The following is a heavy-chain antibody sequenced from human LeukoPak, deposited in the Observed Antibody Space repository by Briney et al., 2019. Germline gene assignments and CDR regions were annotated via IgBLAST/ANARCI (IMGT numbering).Heavy chain of an antibody. CDR3: VKLSGSSWVYYYYGMDV. Sequence: HSGGSLRLSCSASGFTFNNYAMYWVRQAPGKGLEYVSGISSNGDRTFYADSVKGRFTISRDNSKNTLYLQVSSLRAEDTAVYYCVKLSGSSWVYYYYGMDVWGQGTTVSVSS. CDR1: GFTFNNYA. J-gene: IGHJ6*02. D-gene: IGHD6-13*01. V-gene: IGHV3-64D*06. CDR2: ISSNGDRT.